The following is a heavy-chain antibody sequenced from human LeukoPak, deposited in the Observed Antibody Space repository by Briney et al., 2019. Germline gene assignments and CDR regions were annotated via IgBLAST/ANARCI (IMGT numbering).Heavy chain of an antibody. CDR2: ISYDGSNK. J-gene: IGHJ5*02. CDR3: ARGGFCSSTSCPYWFDP. Sequence: GRSLRLSCAASGFTFSSYAMHWVRQAPGKGLEWVAVISYDGSNKYYADSVKGRSTISRDNSKNTLYLQMNSLRAEDTAVYYCARGGFCSSTSCPYWFDPWGQGTLVTVSS. D-gene: IGHD2-2*01. V-gene: IGHV3-30-3*01. CDR1: GFTFSSYA.